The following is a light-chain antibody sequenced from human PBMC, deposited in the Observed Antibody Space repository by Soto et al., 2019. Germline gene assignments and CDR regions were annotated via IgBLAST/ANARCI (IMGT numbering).Light chain of an antibody. J-gene: IGKJ2*01. CDR2: KAS. Sequence: DIQMTQSPSTLSASVGDRVTITCRASQSISYWLAWYQQKPGKAPKLLIYKASSLESGVPSRFSGSGSGTEFTLTISSLQPDDFATYYCQKYNSYPYTFGQGTKLEIK. CDR1: QSISYW. CDR3: QKYNSYPYT. V-gene: IGKV1-5*03.